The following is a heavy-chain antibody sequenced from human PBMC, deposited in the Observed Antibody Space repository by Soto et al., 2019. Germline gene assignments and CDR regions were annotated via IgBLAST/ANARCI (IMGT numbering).Heavy chain of an antibody. CDR2: INPNFGSA. V-gene: IGHV1-69*01. Sequence: QVRVVQSGAEVRKPGSSVKVSCTASGDPSSYSAIGWLRQAPGQGLEWMGGINPNFGSAIYARKFQGRTTITAHYMELNDLRSEDTAIYFCATYYTAVVYFENWGQGTLVTVSS. CDR3: ATYYTAVVYFEN. J-gene: IGHJ4*02. D-gene: IGHD5-18*01. CDR1: GDPSSYSA.